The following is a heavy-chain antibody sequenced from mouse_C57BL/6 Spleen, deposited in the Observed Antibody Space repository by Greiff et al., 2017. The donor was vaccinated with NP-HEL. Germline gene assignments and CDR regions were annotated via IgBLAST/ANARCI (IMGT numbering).Heavy chain of an antibody. CDR3: ARSHYYGSSPHFDY. Sequence: QVQLQQPGAELVMPGASVKLSCKASGYTFTSYWMHWVKQRPGQGLEWIGEIDPSDSYTNYNQKFKGKSTLTVDKSSSTAYMQLSSLTSEDSAVYYCARSHYYGSSPHFDYWGQGTTLTVSS. D-gene: IGHD1-1*01. J-gene: IGHJ2*01. CDR2: IDPSDSYT. CDR1: GYTFTSYW. V-gene: IGHV1-69*01.